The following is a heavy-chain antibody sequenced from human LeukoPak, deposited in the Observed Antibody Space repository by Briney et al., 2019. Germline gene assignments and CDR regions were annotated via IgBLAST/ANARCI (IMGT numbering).Heavy chain of an antibody. V-gene: IGHV4-61*02. D-gene: IGHD3-10*01. CDR3: ARGLWFGDENPPYFDY. J-gene: IGHJ4*02. Sequence: PSQTLSLTCTVSGGSISSGSYYWSWIRQPAGQGLEWIGRIYTSGSTDYNPSLKSRVTISVDTSRNQFSLKLSSVTAADTAVYYCARGLWFGDENPPYFDYWGQGILVTVSS. CDR1: GGSISSGSYY. CDR2: IYTSGST.